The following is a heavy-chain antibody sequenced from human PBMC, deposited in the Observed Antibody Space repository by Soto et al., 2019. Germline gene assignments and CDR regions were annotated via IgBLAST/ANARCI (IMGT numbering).Heavy chain of an antibody. CDR1: GYSFASHW. V-gene: IGHV5-51*07. CDR2: IYPGDADT. D-gene: IGHD1-26*01. J-gene: IGHJ4*02. CDR3: APCTGSYWHYLDF. Sequence: SVKISCKGSGYSFASHWVAWVHQMPEKGLEWIGTIYPGDADTKYSSAFRGHVTMSADTSVSTAYLQWRSLEATHIGTFYCAPCTGSYWHYLDFWGQGTLVSASS.